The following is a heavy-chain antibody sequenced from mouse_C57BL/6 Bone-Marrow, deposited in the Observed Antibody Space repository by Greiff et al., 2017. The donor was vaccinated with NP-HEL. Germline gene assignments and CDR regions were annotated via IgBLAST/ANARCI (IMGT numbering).Heavy chain of an antibody. CDR3: AWLRVRFAY. CDR2: IYPGDGDT. D-gene: IGHD2-2*01. Sequence: VQLQQSGPELVKPGASVKISCKASGYAFSSSWMNWVKQRPGKGLEWIGRIYPGDGDTNYNGKFKGKATLTADKSSSTAYMQLSSLTSEDSAVYFCAWLRVRFAYWGEGTLVTVSA. V-gene: IGHV1-82*01. J-gene: IGHJ3*01. CDR1: GYAFSSSW.